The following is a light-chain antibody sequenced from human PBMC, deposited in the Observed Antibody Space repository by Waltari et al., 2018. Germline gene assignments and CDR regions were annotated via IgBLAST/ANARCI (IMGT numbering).Light chain of an antibody. Sequence: QSALTQPPSVSGSPGQSVTISCTGTSSDVGGYNRVSWYQQPPGTAPKLMIYEVSNRPSGVPDRFSGSKSGNTASLTISGLQAEDEADYYYSLYRSSNTWVFGGGTKLTVL. CDR1: SSDVGGYNR. CDR3: SLYRSSNTWV. V-gene: IGLV2-18*01. CDR2: EVS. J-gene: IGLJ3*02.